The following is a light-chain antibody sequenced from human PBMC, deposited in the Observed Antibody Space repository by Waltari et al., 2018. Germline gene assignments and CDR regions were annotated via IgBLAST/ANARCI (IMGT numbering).Light chain of an antibody. J-gene: IGKJ1*01. CDR1: QSISSN. V-gene: IGKV3-15*01. Sequence: EIVMTQSPATLSVSPGERSTLSCRASQSISSNLAWYRQKPVQAPRLLIYGASSRAPDTPARFSGSGSGTEFTLTISSLQSEDFAVYYCQQYYNWPPWTFGQGTKVEIK. CDR3: QQYYNWPPWT. CDR2: GAS.